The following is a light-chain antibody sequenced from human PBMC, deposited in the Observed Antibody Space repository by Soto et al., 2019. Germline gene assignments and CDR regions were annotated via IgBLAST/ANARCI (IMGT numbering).Light chain of an antibody. CDR3: CSYGGSFYV. CDR2: DVN. Sequence: QSALTQPASVSGSPGQSVAIPCSGTSSDVGGYNYVSWYQQHPGKAPKLIIFDVNKRPSGVPDRFSGSKSGSTASLTISGLQAEDEADYYCCSYGGSFYVVGTGTRSPS. CDR1: SSDVGGYNY. V-gene: IGLV2-11*01. J-gene: IGLJ1*01.